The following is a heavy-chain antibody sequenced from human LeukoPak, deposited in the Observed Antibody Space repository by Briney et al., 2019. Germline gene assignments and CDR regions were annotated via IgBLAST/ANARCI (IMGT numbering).Heavy chain of an antibody. Sequence: SETLSLTCAVYGGSFSGYYWSWIRQPPGKGLEWIGEINHSGRTNYNPSLKSRVTISVDTSKNQFSLKLSSVTAADTAVYYCARARKTYYYDSSGYKFDYWGQGTLVTVSS. CDR1: GGSFSGYY. J-gene: IGHJ4*02. V-gene: IGHV4-34*01. CDR3: ARARKTYYYDSSGYKFDY. CDR2: INHSGRT. D-gene: IGHD3-22*01.